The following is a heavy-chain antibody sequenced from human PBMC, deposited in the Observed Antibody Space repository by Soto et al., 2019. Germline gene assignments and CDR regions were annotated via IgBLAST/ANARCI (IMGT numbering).Heavy chain of an antibody. D-gene: IGHD6-13*01. CDR1: GGSISSSSYY. Sequence: QLQLQESGPGLVKPSETLSLTCTVSGGSISSSSYYWGWIRQPPGKGLEWIGSIYYSGSTYYNPSLKSRVTISVDTSKNQFSLKLSSVTAADTAVYYCARIAAAGSAYFDYWGQGTLVTVSS. CDR3: ARIAAAGSAYFDY. J-gene: IGHJ4*02. CDR2: IYYSGST. V-gene: IGHV4-39*01.